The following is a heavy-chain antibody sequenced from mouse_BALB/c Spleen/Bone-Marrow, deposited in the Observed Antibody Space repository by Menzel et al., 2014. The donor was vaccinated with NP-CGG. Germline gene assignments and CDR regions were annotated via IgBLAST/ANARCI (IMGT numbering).Heavy chain of an antibody. CDR3: ARHAYYDQTEVSFVC. CDR1: GFSFSNYG. Sequence: EVQGVESGGGLVKSGGSLKLSCAASGFSFSNYGMSWLRQTPEKRLEWAATISGDGRYTFYSDSVKGRFTISRDNAKNNLYLQLSSLRSEDTALYYCARHAYYDQTEVSFVCWGQGTLVTVSA. CDR2: ISGDGRYT. J-gene: IGHJ3*01. V-gene: IGHV5-9-2*01. D-gene: IGHD2-4*01.